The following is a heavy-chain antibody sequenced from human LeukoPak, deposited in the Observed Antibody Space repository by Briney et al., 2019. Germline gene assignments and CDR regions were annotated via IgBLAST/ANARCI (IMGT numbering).Heavy chain of an antibody. CDR3: AKVPSAHYDILTGYLDY. Sequence: GGSLRLSCAASGFTFSSYAMGWVRQAPGKGLEWVSAISGSGGSTYYADSVKGRFTISRDNSKNTLYLQMNSLRAEDTAVYYCAKVPSAHYDILTGYLDYWGQGTLVTVSS. V-gene: IGHV3-23*01. J-gene: IGHJ4*02. CDR2: ISGSGGST. CDR1: GFTFSSYA. D-gene: IGHD3-9*01.